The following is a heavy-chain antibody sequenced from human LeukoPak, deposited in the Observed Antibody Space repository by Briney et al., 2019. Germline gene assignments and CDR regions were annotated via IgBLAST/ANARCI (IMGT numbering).Heavy chain of an antibody. J-gene: IGHJ4*02. CDR3: ARDRVLLWFGESYYFDY. Sequence: ASVKVSCKASGYTFTSYGISWVRQAPGQGLEWMGWISAYNGNTNYAQKLQGRVTMTTDTSTSTAYMELRSLRSDDTAVYYCARDRVLLWFGESYYFDYWGQGTLVTVSS. V-gene: IGHV1-18*01. D-gene: IGHD3-10*01. CDR1: GYTFTSYG. CDR2: ISAYNGNT.